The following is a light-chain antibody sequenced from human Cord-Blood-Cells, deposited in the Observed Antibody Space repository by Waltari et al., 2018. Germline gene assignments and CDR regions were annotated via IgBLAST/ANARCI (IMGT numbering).Light chain of an antibody. CDR1: QSISSW. CDR2: KAS. Sequence: DIQMTQSPSTLSASVGDRVTITCRASQSISSWLAWYQQKPGKAPKLLSYKASSLESGVRSRFTGSGSGTEFTLTISSLQPDDFATYYCQQYNSYPWTFGQGTKVEIK. J-gene: IGKJ1*01. V-gene: IGKV1-5*03. CDR3: QQYNSYPWT.